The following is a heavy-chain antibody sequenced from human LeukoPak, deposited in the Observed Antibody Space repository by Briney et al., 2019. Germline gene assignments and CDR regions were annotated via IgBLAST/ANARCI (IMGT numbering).Heavy chain of an antibody. D-gene: IGHD3-22*01. V-gene: IGHV3-30*18. Sequence: GRSLRLSCAASGFTFSSYGMHWVRQAPGKGLEWVAVISYDGSNKYYADSVKGRFTISRDNSKNTLYLQVNSLRAEDTAVYYCAKDSDYDSSGSIDYWAQGTLVTVSS. J-gene: IGHJ4*02. CDR2: ISYDGSNK. CDR3: AKDSDYDSSGSIDY. CDR1: GFTFSSYG.